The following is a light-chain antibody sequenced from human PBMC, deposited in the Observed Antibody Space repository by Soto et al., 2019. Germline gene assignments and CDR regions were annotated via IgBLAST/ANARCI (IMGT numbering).Light chain of an antibody. CDR2: GNS. J-gene: IGLJ2*01. CDR3: QYYDSSLSGSV. CDR1: SSNIGAGYD. V-gene: IGLV1-40*01. Sequence: QSVLTQPPSVSGAPGQRVTISCTWSSSNIGAGYDVHWYQQLPGTAPKLLIYGNSNRPSGVPDRFSGSKSGTSASLAITGIQAEHEADYYCQYYDSSLSGSVFGGGTKVTVL.